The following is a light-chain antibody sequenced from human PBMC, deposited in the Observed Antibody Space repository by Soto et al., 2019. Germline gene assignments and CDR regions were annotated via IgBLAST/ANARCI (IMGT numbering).Light chain of an antibody. J-gene: IGKJ4*01. Sequence: DIVMTQSPDSLSVSLGERATINCKSSQSVLSRYNNMNYLAWYQQKPGQPPKLLIYWASTQESGVPDRFSGSGSGTDFTLSISSLQAEDVAVYYCQEYYTTLALTFGGGTKVELK. V-gene: IGKV4-1*01. CDR1: QSVLSRYNNMNY. CDR3: QEYYTTLALT. CDR2: WAS.